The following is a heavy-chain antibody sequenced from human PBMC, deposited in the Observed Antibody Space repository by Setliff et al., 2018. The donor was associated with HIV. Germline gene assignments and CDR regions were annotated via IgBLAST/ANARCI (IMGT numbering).Heavy chain of an antibody. J-gene: IGHJ4*02. CDR2: IAGHNGDT. V-gene: IGHV1-18*01. D-gene: IGHD3-22*01. CDR1: GYTFISFG. CDR3: VRDDNYFDTTGYYPYFDY. Sequence: GASVKVSCKTSGYTFISFGISWVRQAPGQGLEWMGWIAGHNGDTKYDQMLQGRVTVAADISTSTVYMELRSLRSDDTAMYYCVRDDNYFDTTGYYPYFDYWGQGTQVTGSS.